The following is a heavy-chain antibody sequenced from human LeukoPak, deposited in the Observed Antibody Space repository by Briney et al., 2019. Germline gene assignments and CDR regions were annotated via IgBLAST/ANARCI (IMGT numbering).Heavy chain of an antibody. V-gene: IGHV3-7*01. J-gene: IGHJ3*02. Sequence: GGSLRLSCAASGFTFSSYWMSWVRQAPGKGLEWVANIKQDGSEKYYVDSVKGRFTISRDNAKNSLYLQMNSLRAEDTAVYYCARSQSSSSSYAFDIWGQGTMVTVSS. CDR1: GFTFSSYW. D-gene: IGHD6-6*01. CDR2: IKQDGSEK. CDR3: ARSQSSSSSYAFDI.